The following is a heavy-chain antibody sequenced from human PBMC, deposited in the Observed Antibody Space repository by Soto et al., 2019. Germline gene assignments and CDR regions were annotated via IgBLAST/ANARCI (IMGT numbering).Heavy chain of an antibody. CDR3: ARVDGGNSG. J-gene: IGHJ4*02. Sequence: EVQLAESGGGLVQPGGSLRLSCAASGFSVSYNYMSWVRQAPGKGLEWVSVIHRAGSTYYADSVKGRFTISRDTSKNTVYLQMTSLRVADTAVYYCARVDGGNSGWGQGTLVTVSP. D-gene: IGHD2-21*02. CDR2: IHRAGST. CDR1: GFSVSYNY. V-gene: IGHV3-66*01.